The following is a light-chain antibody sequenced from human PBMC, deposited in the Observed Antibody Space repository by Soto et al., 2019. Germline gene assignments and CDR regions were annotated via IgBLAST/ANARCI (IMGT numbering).Light chain of an antibody. Sequence: IVLTQSPGTLSLSPWERATLSCRASQSVSSSYLAWYQQKPGQAPRLLIYGASSRATGIPDRFSGSGSGTDFTLTINRLEPEDFAVYYCQQYGSSINFGQGTRLEIK. CDR2: GAS. J-gene: IGKJ5*01. V-gene: IGKV3-20*01. CDR3: QQYGSSIN. CDR1: QSVSSSY.